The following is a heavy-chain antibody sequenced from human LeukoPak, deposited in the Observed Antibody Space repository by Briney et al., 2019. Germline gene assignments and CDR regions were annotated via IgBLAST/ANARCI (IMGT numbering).Heavy chain of an antibody. V-gene: IGHV5-51*01. Sequence: GESLKISCKGSGYRFTSYWIAWVRQMPGKGLEWMGIIYPGDSDTRYSPSFQGQVTISADKSISTAYLQWSSLKASDTAMYYCARLASCTNGVCYSPNWFDPWGQGTLVTVSS. D-gene: IGHD2-8*01. CDR1: GYRFTSYW. CDR3: ARLASCTNGVCYSPNWFDP. J-gene: IGHJ5*02. CDR2: IYPGDSDT.